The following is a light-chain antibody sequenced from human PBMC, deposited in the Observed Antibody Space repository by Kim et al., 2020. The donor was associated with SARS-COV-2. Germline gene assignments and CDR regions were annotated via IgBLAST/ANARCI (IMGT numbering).Light chain of an antibody. CDR3: QRYKSAPWT. V-gene: IGKV1-27*01. J-gene: IGKJ1*01. Sequence: ASVGDRVSITCRSSQGISNFLAWYQQKPGKVPKLLIYAASVLQSGVPSRFSGSGSGTDFTLTINSLQPEDVATYYCQRYKSAPWTFGQGTKVEI. CDR1: QGISNF. CDR2: AAS.